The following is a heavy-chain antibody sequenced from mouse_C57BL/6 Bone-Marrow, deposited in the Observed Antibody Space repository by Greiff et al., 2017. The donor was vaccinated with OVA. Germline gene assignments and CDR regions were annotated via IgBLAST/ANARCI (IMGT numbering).Heavy chain of an antibody. D-gene: IGHD6-1*01. J-gene: IGHJ1*03. V-gene: IGHV1-64*01. Sequence: QVQLQQPGAELVKPGASVKLSCKASGYTFTSYWMHWVKQRPGQGLEWIGMIHPNSGSTNYNEKFKSKATLTVDISSSTAYMQLSSLTSEDSAVYYCARNSLSGYFDVWGTGTTVTVSS. CDR2: IHPNSGST. CDR1: GYTFTSYW. CDR3: ARNSLSGYFDV.